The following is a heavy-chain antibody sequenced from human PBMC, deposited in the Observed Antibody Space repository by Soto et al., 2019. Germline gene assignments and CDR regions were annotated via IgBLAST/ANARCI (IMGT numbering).Heavy chain of an antibody. CDR1: GYTFTSYG. J-gene: IGHJ6*02. Sequence: QVQLVQSGAEVKKPGASVKVSCKASGYTFTSYGISWVRQAPGQGLEWMGWISAYNGNTNYAQKLQGRVTMTTDTSTSTAYMELRSLRSHDTAVYYCASESEYSSWPYGMDVWGQGTTVTVSS. D-gene: IGHD6-6*01. V-gene: IGHV1-18*04. CDR2: ISAYNGNT. CDR3: ASESEYSSWPYGMDV.